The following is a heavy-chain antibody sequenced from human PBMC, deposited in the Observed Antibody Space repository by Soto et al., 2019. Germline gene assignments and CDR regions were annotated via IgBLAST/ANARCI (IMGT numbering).Heavy chain of an antibody. CDR1: GYTFTGYY. CDR3: AREGEYCSSTSCPLGERFDP. CDR2: INPNSGGT. J-gene: IGHJ5*02. D-gene: IGHD2-2*01. V-gene: IGHV1-2*04. Sequence: QVQLVQSGAEVKKPGASVKVSCKASGYTFTGYYMHWVRQAPGQGLEWMGWINPNSGGTNYAQKFQGWVTMTRDTSISTAYMERSRLRSDDTAVYYCAREGEYCSSTSCPLGERFDPWGQGTLVTVSS.